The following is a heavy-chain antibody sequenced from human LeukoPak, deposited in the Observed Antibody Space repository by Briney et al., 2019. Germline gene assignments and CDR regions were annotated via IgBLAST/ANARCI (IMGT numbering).Heavy chain of an antibody. CDR2: ISYDGSNK. CDR3: AKIYEGTRLTPCNDYGDCTGDYYYYYGMDV. Sequence: GGSLRLSCAASGFTFSSYGMHWVRQAPGKGLEWVAVISYDGSNKYYADSVKGRFTISRDNSKNTLYLQMNSLRAEDTAVYYCAKIYEGTRLTPCNDYGDCTGDYYYYYGMDVWGQGTTVTVSS. V-gene: IGHV3-30*18. D-gene: IGHD4-17*01. CDR1: GFTFSSYG. J-gene: IGHJ6*02.